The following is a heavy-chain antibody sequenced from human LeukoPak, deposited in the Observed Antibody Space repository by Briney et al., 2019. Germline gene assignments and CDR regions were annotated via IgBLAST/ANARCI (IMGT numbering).Heavy chain of an antibody. J-gene: IGHJ6*02. CDR2: ISAYNGNT. D-gene: IGHD4-11*01. Sequence: ASVKVSCKASGYTFTSYGISWVRQAPGQGLEWMGWISAYNGNTNYAQKLQGRVTMTTDTSTSTAYMELRSLRSDDTAVYYCARGPQTKVTTPYYYYGMDVWGQGTTVTVSS. V-gene: IGHV1-18*01. CDR1: GYTFTSYG. CDR3: ARGPQTKVTTPYYYYGMDV.